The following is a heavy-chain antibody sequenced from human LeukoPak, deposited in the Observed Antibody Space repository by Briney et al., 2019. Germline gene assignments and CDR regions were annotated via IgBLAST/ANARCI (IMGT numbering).Heavy chain of an antibody. J-gene: IGHJ4*02. CDR1: GGSISSSSYY. Sequence: PSETLSLTCTVSGGSISSSSYYWGWIRQPPGKGLEWIGSIYYSGSTYYNPSLKSRVTISVDTSKNQFSLKLSSVTAADTAVYYCAREMSTYCSSTSCHFFDYWGQGTLVTVSS. CDR3: AREMSTYCSSTSCHFFDY. D-gene: IGHD2-2*01. CDR2: IYYSGST. V-gene: IGHV4-39*02.